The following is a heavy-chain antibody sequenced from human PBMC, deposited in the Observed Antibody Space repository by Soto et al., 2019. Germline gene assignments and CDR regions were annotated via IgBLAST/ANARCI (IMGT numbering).Heavy chain of an antibody. CDR1: GYTFTSYA. J-gene: IGHJ4*02. V-gene: IGHV1-3*01. CDR3: ARPARGYSYGGGGGLGY. Sequence: QVQLVQSGAEVKKPGASVKVSCKASGYTFTSYAMHWVRQAPGQRLEWMGWINAGNGNTKYSQKFQGRVTITRDTPGSTAYRELSSLRSEDRVVYYCARPARGYSYGGGGGLGYWGQGTLVTVSS. D-gene: IGHD5-18*01. CDR2: INAGNGNT.